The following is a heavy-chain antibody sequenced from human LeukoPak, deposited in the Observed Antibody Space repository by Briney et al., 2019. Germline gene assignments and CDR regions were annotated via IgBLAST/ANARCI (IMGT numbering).Heavy chain of an antibody. CDR1: GFTVSSNY. D-gene: IGHD3-10*01. CDR3: ASSYGVTMVRGVRRYMDV. Sequence: PGGSLRLSCAASGFTVSSNYMSWVRQAPGKGLEWVSVIYSGGSTYYADSVKGRFTISRDNSKNTLYLQMNSLRAEDTAVYYCASSYGVTMVRGVRRYMDVWGKGTTVTIFS. J-gene: IGHJ6*03. V-gene: IGHV3-53*01. CDR2: IYSGGST.